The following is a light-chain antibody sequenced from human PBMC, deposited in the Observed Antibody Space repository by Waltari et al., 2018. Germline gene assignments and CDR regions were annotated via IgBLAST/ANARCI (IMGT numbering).Light chain of an antibody. J-gene: IGKJ1*01. CDR3: QENYTPPWT. CDR1: QSVSTH. Sequence: DIQMTQSPLSLSASVGDRVTVTGRASQSVSTHLNWYQHKPGKAPELLVYSASFLETGVPSRFSAGGSGTDFNVTITAVQPEDFAPYYCQENYTPPWTFGPGTRLEIK. V-gene: IGKV1-39*01. CDR2: SAS.